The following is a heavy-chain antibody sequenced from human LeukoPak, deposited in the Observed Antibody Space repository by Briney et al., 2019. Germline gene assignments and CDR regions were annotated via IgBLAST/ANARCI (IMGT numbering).Heavy chain of an antibody. CDR2: INHSGST. J-gene: IGHJ4*02. Sequence: PSETLSLTCAVYGGSFSGYYWSWIRQPPGKGLEWTGEINHSGSTNYNPSLKSRVTISVDTSKNQFSLKLSSVTAADTAVYYCANRYSYSSSFYFDYWGQGTLVTVSS. D-gene: IGHD6-13*01. CDR3: ANRYSYSSSFYFDY. CDR1: GGSFSGYY. V-gene: IGHV4-34*01.